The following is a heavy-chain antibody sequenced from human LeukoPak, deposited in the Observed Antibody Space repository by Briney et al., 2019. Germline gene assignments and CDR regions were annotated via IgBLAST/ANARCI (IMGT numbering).Heavy chain of an antibody. CDR1: GFTFSSYA. J-gene: IGHJ4*02. CDR2: ISGSGGST. CDR3: AKDRLSGYYFVGGFFDY. D-gene: IGHD3-22*01. V-gene: IGHV3-23*01. Sequence: GGPLRLSCAASGFTFSSYAMSRVRQAPGKGLEWVSAISGSGGSTYYADSVKGRFTISRDNSKNTLYLQMNSLRAEDTAVYYCAKDRLSGYYFVGGFFDYWGQGTLVTVSS.